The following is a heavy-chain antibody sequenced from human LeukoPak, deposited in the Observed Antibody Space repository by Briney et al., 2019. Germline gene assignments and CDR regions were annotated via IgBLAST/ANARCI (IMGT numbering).Heavy chain of an antibody. D-gene: IGHD5-18*01. Sequence: PGGSLRLSCAAAGFTFSSYAMSWVRQAPGKGLEWVSAISGSGGSTSYADSVKGRFTISRDNSKNTLYLQMNSLSAEDTAVYYCANLPSTKYAYGNNYGYLFDHWGQGTLVTVSP. CDR1: GFTFSSYA. CDR3: ANLPSTKYAYGNNYGYLFDH. V-gene: IGHV3-23*01. CDR2: ISGSGGST. J-gene: IGHJ4*02.